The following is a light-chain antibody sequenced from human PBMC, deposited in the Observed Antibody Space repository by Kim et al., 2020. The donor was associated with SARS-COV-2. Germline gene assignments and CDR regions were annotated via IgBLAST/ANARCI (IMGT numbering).Light chain of an antibody. J-gene: IGLJ3*02. V-gene: IGLV2-14*01. Sequence: QSVLTQPASVSGSPGQSITISCTGTNSDIGDYNFVSWYQQHPGKAPKLILYDVTKRPSGVSDRFSGSKSGNTASLTISGLQAEDEADFYCSSYRSDSTWVFGGGTQLTVL. CDR1: NSDIGDYNF. CDR3: SSYRSDSTWV. CDR2: DVT.